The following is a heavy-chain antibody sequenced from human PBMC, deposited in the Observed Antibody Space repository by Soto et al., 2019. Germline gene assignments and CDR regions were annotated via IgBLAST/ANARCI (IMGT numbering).Heavy chain of an antibody. V-gene: IGHV3-72*01. CDR3: AIYGPSEYSSGWNDY. CDR1: GFTFSDHH. CDR2: SRNKANSYTT. J-gene: IGHJ4*02. Sequence: GGSLRLSCAASGFTFSDHHMDWVRQAPGKGLEWVGRSRNKANSYTTEYAASVKGRFTISRDDSKNSLYLQMNSLKTEDTAVYYCAIYGPSEYSSGWNDYWGQGTLVTVSS. D-gene: IGHD6-19*01.